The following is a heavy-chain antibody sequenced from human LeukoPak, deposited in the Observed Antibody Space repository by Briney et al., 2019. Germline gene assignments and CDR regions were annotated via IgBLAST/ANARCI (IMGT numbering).Heavy chain of an antibody. CDR2: IYNGGNT. J-gene: IGHJ3*02. Sequence: PSETLSLTSTVSGDSISSYYWSWVRQPVGEGLEWIGRIYNGGNTNYNPSLTSRVTMSVDTSKNQFSLTLSSVTAADTAVYYCARGGSSMVRGLRNPFDIWGQGTMVTVSS. V-gene: IGHV4-4*07. CDR1: GDSISSYY. D-gene: IGHD3-10*01. CDR3: ARGGSSMVRGLRNPFDI.